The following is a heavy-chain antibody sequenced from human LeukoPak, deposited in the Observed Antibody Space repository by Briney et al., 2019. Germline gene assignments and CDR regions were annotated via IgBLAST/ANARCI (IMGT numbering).Heavy chain of an antibody. V-gene: IGHV4-34*01. D-gene: IGHD1-26*01. CDR3: ARLPSGATVDY. CDR1: GGSISSYY. CDR2: INHSGST. Sequence: SETLSLTCTVSGGSISSYYWSWIRQPPGKGLEWIGEINHSGSTNYNPSLKSRVTISVDTSKNQFSLKLSSVTAADTAVYYCARLPSGATVDYWGQGTLVTVSS. J-gene: IGHJ4*02.